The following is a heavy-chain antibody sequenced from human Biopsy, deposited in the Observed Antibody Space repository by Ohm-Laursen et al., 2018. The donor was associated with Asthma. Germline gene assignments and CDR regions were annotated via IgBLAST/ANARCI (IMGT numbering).Heavy chain of an antibody. Sequence: ATVKISCKISGYSLTDLSMHWVRQAPGQGLEWMGGHDHEEGGTVNARRFQGRVTMTEDTSTDTAYMELSSLSSDDTAVYYCASDFPKDYVRYNFQFWGQGTLVTVSS. CDR3: ASDFPKDYVRYNFQF. D-gene: IGHD4-17*01. V-gene: IGHV1-24*01. CDR2: HDHEEGGT. J-gene: IGHJ4*02. CDR1: GYSLTDLS.